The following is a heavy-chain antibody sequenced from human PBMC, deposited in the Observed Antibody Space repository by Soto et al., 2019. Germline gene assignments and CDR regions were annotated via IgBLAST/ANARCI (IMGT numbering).Heavy chain of an antibody. CDR2: IFYSGST. CDR1: GGSISSYY. Sequence: SETLSLTCTVSGGSISSYYWSWIRQPPRKGLEWIGHIFYSGSTEYNPSLKSRVTISVDMSKTQFSLKLSSVAAADTAVYYCARDAGWLGYYCMDVWGQGTTVTVSS. CDR3: ARDAGWLGYYCMDV. J-gene: IGHJ6*02. V-gene: IGHV4-59*12. D-gene: IGHD5-12*01.